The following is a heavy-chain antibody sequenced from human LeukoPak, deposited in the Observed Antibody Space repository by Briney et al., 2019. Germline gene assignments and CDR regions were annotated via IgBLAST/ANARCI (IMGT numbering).Heavy chain of an antibody. V-gene: IGHV3-7*03. D-gene: IGHD4-17*01. CDR3: AKDGDYAARGMDV. Sequence: PGGSLRFSCAASGFTFYSYWMSWVRQAPGKGPEWVANIKHDGSERYYGESVKGRFSISRDNAKNSLYLQMNSLRAEDTAVYYCAKDGDYAARGMDVWGQGTTVTVSS. J-gene: IGHJ6*02. CDR2: IKHDGSER. CDR1: GFTFYSYW.